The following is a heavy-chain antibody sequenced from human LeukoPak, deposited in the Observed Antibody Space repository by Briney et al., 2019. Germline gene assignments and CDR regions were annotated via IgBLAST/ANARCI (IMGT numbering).Heavy chain of an antibody. V-gene: IGHV4-39*07. CDR3: ARGSSSWYTRYYYYYMDV. CDR1: GGSISSSSYY. J-gene: IGHJ6*03. D-gene: IGHD6-13*01. Sequence: SETLSLTCTVSGGSISSSSYYWGWIRQPPGKGLEWIGSIYYSGSTYYNPSLKSRVTISVDTSKNQFSLQLNSVTPEDTAVYYCARGSSSWYTRYYYYYMDVWGKGTTVTISS. CDR2: IYYSGST.